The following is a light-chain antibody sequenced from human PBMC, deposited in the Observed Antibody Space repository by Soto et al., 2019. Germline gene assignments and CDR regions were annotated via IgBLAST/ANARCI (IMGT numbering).Light chain of an antibody. CDR3: ASWDDSLSGVL. J-gene: IGLJ2*01. CDR2: SNS. Sequence: QSVLTHPPSASGTPGQRVTISCSGSSSNIGSNHVFWYQQLPGTAPKLLIYSNSQRPSGVPDRFSGSKSGTSASLASLAISGLRSEDEGDYFCASWDDSLSGVLFGGGTKVTVL. V-gene: IGLV1-47*02. CDR1: SSNIGSNH.